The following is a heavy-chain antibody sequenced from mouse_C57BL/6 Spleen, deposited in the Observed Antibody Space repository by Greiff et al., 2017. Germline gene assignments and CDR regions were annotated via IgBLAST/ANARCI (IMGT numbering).Heavy chain of an antibody. D-gene: IGHD1-1*01. V-gene: IGHV1-82*01. CDR3: ARGGFITTVVAFDY. J-gene: IGHJ2*01. CDR2: IYPGDGDT. Sequence: VQLQQSGPELVKPGASVKISCKASGYAFSSSWMNWVKQRPGQGLEWIGRIYPGDGDTNYNGKFKGKATLTADKSSSTSYMQLSSLTSDDSAVYFCARGGFITTVVAFDYWGQGTTLTVSS. CDR1: GYAFSSSW.